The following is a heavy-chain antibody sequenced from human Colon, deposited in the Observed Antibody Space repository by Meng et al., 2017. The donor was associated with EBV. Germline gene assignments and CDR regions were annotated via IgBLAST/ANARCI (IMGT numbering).Heavy chain of an antibody. J-gene: IGHJ4*02. Sequence: LVESGGGFVKPGGSLSLSCAASGFNFNDYYMTWIRQAPGKGLEWVAFISKMGDGISYAESVRGRFTISRDSATHSLYLQMNSLRAEDTAGYYCARDLGGPRDYWGQGTLVTVSS. CDR3: ARDLGGPRDY. V-gene: IGHV3-11*01. CDR1: GFNFNDYY. CDR2: ISKMGDGI. D-gene: IGHD6-25*01.